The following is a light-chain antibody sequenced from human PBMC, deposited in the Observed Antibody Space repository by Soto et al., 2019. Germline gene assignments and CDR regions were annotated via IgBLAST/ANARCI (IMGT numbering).Light chain of an antibody. CDR2: RAS. CDR3: QQYTAYPFT. Sequence: DIQMTQSPSALSASVGDSVTITCRASQNIRSSLAWYQQKPGNAPKLLIYRASTLESGVPSGFSGSGSGTEFTLTISSLQPDDFATYYSQQYTAYPFTFGQGTRLDIK. V-gene: IGKV1-5*03. CDR1: QNIRSS. J-gene: IGKJ5*01.